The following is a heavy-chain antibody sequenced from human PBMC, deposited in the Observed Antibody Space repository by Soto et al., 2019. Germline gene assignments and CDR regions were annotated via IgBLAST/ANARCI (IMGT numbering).Heavy chain of an antibody. CDR3: VRRHVSATGIDWFDP. J-gene: IGHJ5*02. D-gene: IGHD6-13*01. Sequence: ASGKVSCKASGYTFTSYGIHWVRQAPGQRLEWMGWINAANGDTKYSPKFQGRVTITRDTSASTAYMELSGLRSEDTAVYYCVRRHVSATGIDWFDPWGQGXLVPAS. CDR2: INAANGDT. CDR1: GYTFTSYG. V-gene: IGHV1-3*01.